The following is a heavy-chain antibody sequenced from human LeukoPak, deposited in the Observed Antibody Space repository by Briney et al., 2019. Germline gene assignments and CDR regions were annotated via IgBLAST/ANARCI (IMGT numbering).Heavy chain of an antibody. CDR1: GFTFSSYS. Sequence: PGGSLRLSCAASGFTFSSYSMNWVRQAPGKGLEWASSISSSSSYIYYADSVKGRFTISRDNAKNSLYLQMNSLRAEDTAVYYCARAFGEQQLVYFDYWGQGTLVTVSS. CDR3: ARAFGEQQLVYFDY. CDR2: ISSSSSYI. D-gene: IGHD6-13*01. V-gene: IGHV3-21*01. J-gene: IGHJ4*02.